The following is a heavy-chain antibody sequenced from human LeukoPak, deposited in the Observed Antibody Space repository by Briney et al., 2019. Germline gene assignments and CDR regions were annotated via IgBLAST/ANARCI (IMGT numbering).Heavy chain of an antibody. J-gene: IGHJ4*02. D-gene: IGHD2-2*01. CDR2: INHSGST. CDR3: ARRGLLGNIVVVPAARGVLAY. Sequence: SETLSLTCAVYGGSFSGYYWSWIRQPPGKGLEWIGEINHSGSTNYNPSLKSRVTISVDTSKNQFSLKLSSVTAADTAVYYCARRGLLGNIVVVPAARGVLAYWGQGTLVTVSS. CDR1: GGSFSGYY. V-gene: IGHV4-34*01.